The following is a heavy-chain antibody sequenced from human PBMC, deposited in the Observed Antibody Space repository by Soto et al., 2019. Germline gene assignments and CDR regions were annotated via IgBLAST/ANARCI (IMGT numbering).Heavy chain of an antibody. CDR1: GYTFTIYG. CDR2: INTYNGNT. V-gene: IGHV1-18*01. CDR3: AMVDVYVTPSPQDV. J-gene: IGHJ6*02. Sequence: QVQLVQSGAEVKNPGASVKVSCKASGYTFTIYGIVWARQAPGQGLEWMGWINTYNGNTNYAQNVQGRVTLTTYTSTSTDYMELRSMRSNDAAIYYCAMVDVYVTPSPQDVWGQGTTVIVSS. D-gene: IGHD3-16*01.